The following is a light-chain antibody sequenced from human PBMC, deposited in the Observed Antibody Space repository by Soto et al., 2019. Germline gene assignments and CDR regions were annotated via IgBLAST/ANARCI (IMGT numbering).Light chain of an antibody. J-gene: IGKJ1*01. CDR2: AAS. CDR3: QQSYSTPRT. V-gene: IGKV1-39*01. Sequence: DIQMTHSPSSLSASVGDRVTITCRASQSISSYLNWYQQKPGKAPKLLIYAASSLQSGVPSRFSGSGSGTDITLTISSLQPEDFATYYCQQSYSTPRTFGQGTKVEIK. CDR1: QSISSY.